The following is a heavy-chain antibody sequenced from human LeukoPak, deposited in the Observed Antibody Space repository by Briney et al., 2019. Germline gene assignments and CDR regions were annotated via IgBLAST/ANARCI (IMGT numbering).Heavy chain of an antibody. CDR3: ARAYSANTVVVPAAMSYYYYYYMDV. Sequence: ASVKVSCKTSGYTFTSYGISWVRQAPGQGPEWMGWISAYNGNTNYAQKLQGRVTMTTDTSTSTAYMELRSLRSDDTAVYYCARAYSANTVVVPAAMSYYYYYYMDVWGKGTTVTVSS. CDR1: GYTFTSYG. J-gene: IGHJ6*03. V-gene: IGHV1-18*01. D-gene: IGHD2-2*01. CDR2: ISAYNGNT.